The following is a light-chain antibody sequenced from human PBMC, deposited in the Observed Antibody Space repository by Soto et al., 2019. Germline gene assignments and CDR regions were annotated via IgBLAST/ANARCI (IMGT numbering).Light chain of an antibody. J-gene: IGLJ2*01. CDR2: GNT. V-gene: IGLV1-40*01. CDR3: QSDDISLSVSVV. CDR1: SSNIGAGYD. Sequence: QSVLTQPPSVSGAPGQRVTISCTGSSSNIGAGYDVQWYQQLPGAAPRLLIFGNTNRPSGVPDRFSGSRSGTSASLAISGLRAEDEVEYYCQSDDISLSVSVVFGGGTKLTVL.